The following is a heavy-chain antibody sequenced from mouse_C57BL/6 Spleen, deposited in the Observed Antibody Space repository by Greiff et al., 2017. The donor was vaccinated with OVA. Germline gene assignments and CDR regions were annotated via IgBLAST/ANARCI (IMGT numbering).Heavy chain of an antibody. CDR3: ARSSGHGDYAMDY. D-gene: IGHD3-2*02. V-gene: IGHV3-6*01. CDR1: GYSITSGYY. CDR2: ISYDGSN. Sequence: EVQLVESGPGLVKPSQSLSLTCSVTGYSITSGYYWNWIRQFPGNKLEWMGYISYDGSNNYNPSLKNRISITRDTSKNQFFLKLNSVTTEDTATYYCARSSGHGDYAMDYWGQGTSVTVSS. J-gene: IGHJ4*01.